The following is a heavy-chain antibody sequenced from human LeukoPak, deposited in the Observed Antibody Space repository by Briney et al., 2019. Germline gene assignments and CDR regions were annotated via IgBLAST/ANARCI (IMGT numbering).Heavy chain of an antibody. CDR2: IWYDGSNK. CDR3: AREYYDSSGSPYFDY. D-gene: IGHD3-22*01. Sequence: PGRSLRLSCAASGFTFSSYGMHWVRQAPGKGLEWVAVIWYDGSNKYYADSVKGRFTISRDNSKNTLYLQMNSLRAEDTAVYYCAREYYDSSGSPYFDYWGQGTLVTVSS. CDR1: GFTFSSYG. J-gene: IGHJ4*02. V-gene: IGHV3-33*01.